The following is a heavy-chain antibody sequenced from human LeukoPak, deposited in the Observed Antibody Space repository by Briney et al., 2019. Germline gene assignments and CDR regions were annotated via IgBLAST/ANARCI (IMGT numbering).Heavy chain of an antibody. D-gene: IGHD3-22*01. J-gene: IGHJ4*02. CDR3: ARDGVRADYYDSSGYYPELDY. Sequence: ASVKVSCKASGYTFTSYAMHWVRRAAGQRLEWMGWINAGNGNTKYSQKFQGRVTITRDTSASTAYMELSSLRSEDTAVYYCARDGVRADYYDSSGYYPELDYWGQGTLVTVSS. CDR2: INAGNGNT. CDR1: GYTFTSYA. V-gene: IGHV1-3*01.